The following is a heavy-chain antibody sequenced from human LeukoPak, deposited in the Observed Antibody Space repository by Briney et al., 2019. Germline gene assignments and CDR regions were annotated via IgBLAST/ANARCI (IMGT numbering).Heavy chain of an antibody. Sequence: GESLKISRKASAYSFITYWIGSVRHIPRKRLEWMGIIYPGDSDTRYSPSFQGQVTMSADKSISTAYLQWSSLKASGTAMYYCVSSSINNGMDVWGQGTTVTVSS. CDR2: IYPGDSDT. CDR1: AYSFITYW. D-gene: IGHD2-21*01. J-gene: IGHJ6*02. V-gene: IGHV5-51*01. CDR3: VSSSINNGMDV.